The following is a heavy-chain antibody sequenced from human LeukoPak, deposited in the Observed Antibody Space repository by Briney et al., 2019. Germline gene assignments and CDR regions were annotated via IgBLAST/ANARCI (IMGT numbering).Heavy chain of an antibody. CDR2: ISSSGSTI. D-gene: IGHD3-10*02. J-gene: IGHJ6*04. CDR1: GFTFSSYE. V-gene: IGHV3-48*03. Sequence: GGSLRLSCAASGFTFSSYEMNWVRQAPGKGLEWVSYISSSGSTIYYADCVKGRFTISRDNAKYSLYLQMNSLRAEDTAVYYCAELGITMIGGVWGKGTTVTISS. CDR3: AELGITMIGGV.